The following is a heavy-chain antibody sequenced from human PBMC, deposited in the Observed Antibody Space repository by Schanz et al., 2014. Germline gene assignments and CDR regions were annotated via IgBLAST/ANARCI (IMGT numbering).Heavy chain of an antibody. D-gene: IGHD1-1*01. CDR1: GLNFDYYG. CDR3: AKANSGAHGAFDI. J-gene: IGHJ3*02. V-gene: IGHV3-23*04. CDR2: ISGSGGST. Sequence: VKLVESGGGVVQPGRSLRLSCATSGLNFDYYGMNWVRQAPGQALEWVSAISGSGGSTYYADSVKGRFIISRDNSKNNSKNTLYVQMNTLRAEDTALYYCAKANSGAHGAFDIWGQGTMVTVSS.